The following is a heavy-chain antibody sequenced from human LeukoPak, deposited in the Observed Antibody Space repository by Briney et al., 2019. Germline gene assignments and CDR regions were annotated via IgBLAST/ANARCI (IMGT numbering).Heavy chain of an antibody. Sequence: SSETLSLTCTVSGGSISSYYWSWIRQPPGRGLEWIGYIYYSGSTNYNPSLKSRVTISVDTSKTQSSLKLSSVPAADTAVYYCARQGRRGYSYGLDYWGQGTLVTVSS. CDR3: ARQGRRGYSYGLDY. J-gene: IGHJ4*02. V-gene: IGHV4-59*08. D-gene: IGHD5-18*01. CDR1: GGSISSYY. CDR2: IYYSGST.